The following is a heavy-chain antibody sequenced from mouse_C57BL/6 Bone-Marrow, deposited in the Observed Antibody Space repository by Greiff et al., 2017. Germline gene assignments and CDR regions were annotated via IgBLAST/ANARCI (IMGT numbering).Heavy chain of an antibody. CDR2: IDPETGGT. CDR3: TRGGLYYDASWFAY. V-gene: IGHV1-15*01. J-gene: IGHJ3*01. CDR1: GYTFTDYE. Sequence: QVQLQQSGAELVRPGASVTLSCKASGYTFTDYEMHWVKQTPVHGLEWIGAIDPETGGTAYNQKFKGKVILTADKSSSTAYMELRSLTSEDSAVYYCTRGGLYYDASWFAYWGQGTLVTVSA. D-gene: IGHD2-4*01.